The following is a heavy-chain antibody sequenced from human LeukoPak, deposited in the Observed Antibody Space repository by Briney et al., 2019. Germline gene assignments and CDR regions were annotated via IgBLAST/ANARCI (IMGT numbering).Heavy chain of an antibody. V-gene: IGHV3-30*02. CDR1: GFTFSTYG. CDR3: AKALALSVWFGEY. CDR2: IRYDGSNT. Sequence: PGGSLRLSCAASGFTFSTYGMHWVRQAPGKGLEWVAFIRYDGSNTYYADSVKGRFTISRDNSKNTLYLQMNSLRAEDTAVYYCAKALALSVWFGEYRGQGTLVTVSS. D-gene: IGHD3-10*01. J-gene: IGHJ4*02.